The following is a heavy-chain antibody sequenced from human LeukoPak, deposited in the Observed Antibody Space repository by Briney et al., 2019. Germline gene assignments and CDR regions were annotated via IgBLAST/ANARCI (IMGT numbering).Heavy chain of an antibody. Sequence: ASVKVSCTASGYTFTSYDINWVRQATGQGLEWMGWMNPNSGNTGYAQKFQGRVTMTRNTSISTAYMELSSLRSEDTAVYYCARGHDWWDAFDIWGQGTMVTVSS. D-gene: IGHD2-8*02. CDR2: MNPNSGNT. J-gene: IGHJ3*02. CDR1: GYTFTSYD. CDR3: ARGHDWWDAFDI. V-gene: IGHV1-8*01.